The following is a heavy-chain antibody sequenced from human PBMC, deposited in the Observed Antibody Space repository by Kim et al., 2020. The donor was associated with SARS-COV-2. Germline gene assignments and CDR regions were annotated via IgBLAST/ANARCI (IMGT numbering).Heavy chain of an antibody. J-gene: IGHJ4*02. CDR3: ARGIVTYYYDSSGYVFPLDY. D-gene: IGHD3-22*01. Sequence: RVTISVDTSKNQFSLKLSSVTAADTAVYYCARGIVTYYYDSSGYVFPLDYWGQGTLVTVSS. V-gene: IGHV4-34*01.